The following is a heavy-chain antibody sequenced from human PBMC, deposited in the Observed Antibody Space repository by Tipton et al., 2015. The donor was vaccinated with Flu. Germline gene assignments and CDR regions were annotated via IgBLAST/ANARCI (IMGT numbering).Heavy chain of an antibody. Sequence: TLSLTCTVSNASLSGSYWWSWVRQPPAKGLEWIGAIFHNGETNYSPSLKSRLTMSVDKSSSQSSPKLTSVTAADTAVYYCAREAYDVLTYSAMTDYWGQGTLVSVSS. J-gene: IGHJ4*02. CDR3: AREAYDVLTYSAMTDY. CDR1: NASLSGSYW. CDR2: IFHNGET. D-gene: IGHD3-9*01. V-gene: IGHV4-4*02.